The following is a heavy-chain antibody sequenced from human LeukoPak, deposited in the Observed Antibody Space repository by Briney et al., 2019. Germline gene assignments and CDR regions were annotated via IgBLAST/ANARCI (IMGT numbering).Heavy chain of an antibody. Sequence: PGGSLRLSCAASGFTFYDYAMHWVRQAPGKGLEWVSGITTSGSTYYADSVKGRFTISRENSNNTLYLHMDSLRAEDTAVYYCAKAPVWNYYYGLDVWGQGTTVTVSS. D-gene: IGHD2-21*01. CDR2: ITTSGST. CDR1: GFTFYDYA. CDR3: AKAPVWNYYYGLDV. J-gene: IGHJ6*02. V-gene: IGHV3-23*01.